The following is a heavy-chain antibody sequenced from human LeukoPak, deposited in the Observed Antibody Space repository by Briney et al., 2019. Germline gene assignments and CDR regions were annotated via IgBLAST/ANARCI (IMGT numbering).Heavy chain of an antibody. CDR2: IYYSGST. J-gene: IGHJ4*02. CDR3: ARVGSVYCSSTSCFDY. Sequence: PSETLSLTCTVSGGSISSGDYYWSWIRQPPGKGPEWIGYIYYSGSTYYNPSLKSRVTISVDTSKNQFSLKLSSVTAADTAVHYCARVGSVYCSSTSCFDYWGQGTLVTVSS. CDR1: GGSISSGDYY. D-gene: IGHD2-2*01. V-gene: IGHV4-30-4*08.